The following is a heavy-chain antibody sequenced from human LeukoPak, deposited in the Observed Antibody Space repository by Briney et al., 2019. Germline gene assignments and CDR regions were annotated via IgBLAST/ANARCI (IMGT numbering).Heavy chain of an antibody. J-gene: IGHJ4*02. Sequence: ASVKVSCKASGYTFTSYGISWVRQAPGQGLEWMGWISAYNGNTNYAQKLQGRVTMTTDTSTSTVYMELRSLRSDDTAVYYCARGVITMIVVTYFDYWGQGTLVTVSS. CDR3: ARGVITMIVVTYFDY. CDR1: GYTFTSYG. V-gene: IGHV1-18*01. D-gene: IGHD3-22*01. CDR2: ISAYNGNT.